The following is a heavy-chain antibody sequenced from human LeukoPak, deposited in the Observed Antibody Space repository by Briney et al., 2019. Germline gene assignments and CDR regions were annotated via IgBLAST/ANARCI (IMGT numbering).Heavy chain of an antibody. Sequence: RPSETLSLTCTVSGGSISSGGYYWSWIRQHPGKGLEWIGYIYYSGSTYYNPSLKSRVTISVDTSKNQFSLKLSSVTAADTAVYYCARDYDYNFDYWGQGTLVTVSS. CDR1: GGSISSGGYY. J-gene: IGHJ4*02. CDR2: IYYSGST. D-gene: IGHD3-3*01. V-gene: IGHV4-61*08. CDR3: ARDYDYNFDY.